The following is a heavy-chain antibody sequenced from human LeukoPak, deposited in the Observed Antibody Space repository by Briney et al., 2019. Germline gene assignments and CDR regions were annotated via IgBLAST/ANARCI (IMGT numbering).Heavy chain of an antibody. CDR1: GGSISSYY. V-gene: IGHV4-4*07. D-gene: IGHD3-22*01. CDR3: ASSDYYDSSDYYYYYMDV. J-gene: IGHJ6*03. CDR2: IYTSGST. Sequence: SETLSLTCTVSGGSISSYYWSWIRQPAGKGLEWIGRIYTSGSTNYNPSLKSRVTMSVDTSKNQFSLKLSSVTAADTAVYYCASSDYYDSSDYYYYYMDVWGKGTTVTISS.